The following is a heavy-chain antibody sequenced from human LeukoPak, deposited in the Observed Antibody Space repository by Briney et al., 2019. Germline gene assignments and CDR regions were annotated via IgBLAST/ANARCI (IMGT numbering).Heavy chain of an antibody. CDR3: ARLRRDGYSYFDY. CDR1: GGSISSCC. Sequence: SETLSLTCTVSGGSISSCCWSWIRQAPGKGLEWIGYINNSGSANYSPSLMRRVTMSVDTSKNQLFLSLTSVTAADTAVYYCARLRRDGYSYFDYWGQGILVTVSS. J-gene: IGHJ4*02. CDR2: INNSGSA. V-gene: IGHV4-59*01. D-gene: IGHD5-24*01.